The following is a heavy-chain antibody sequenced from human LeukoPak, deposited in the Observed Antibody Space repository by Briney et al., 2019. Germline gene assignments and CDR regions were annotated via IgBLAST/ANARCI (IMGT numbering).Heavy chain of an antibody. CDR1: GFTFSNYL. CDR3: AMALDY. J-gene: IGHJ4*02. CDR2: ISHSGSSI. V-gene: IGHV3-23*01. Sequence: GGSLRLSCVASGFTFSNYLMNWVRQAPGKALEWVSGISHSGSSIYYADSAKGRFTISRDNSKNTLYLQMDRLRVEDTAVYYCAMALDYWGQGTLVTVSS.